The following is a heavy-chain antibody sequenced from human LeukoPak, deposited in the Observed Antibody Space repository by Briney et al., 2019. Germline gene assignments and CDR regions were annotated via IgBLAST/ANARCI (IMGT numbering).Heavy chain of an antibody. CDR3: AKVPITMIVVVPKYFQH. J-gene: IGHJ1*01. CDR2: IRGSGGTT. Sequence: GGSLRLSCVVSGFTFSSYAMNWVSQAPGKGLEWVSAIRGSGGTTNYADSVEGRFTISRDNSKNTLYLQMNSLRAEDTAVYYCAKVPITMIVVVPKYFQHWGQGTLVTVSS. CDR1: GFTFSSYA. D-gene: IGHD3-22*01. V-gene: IGHV3-23*01.